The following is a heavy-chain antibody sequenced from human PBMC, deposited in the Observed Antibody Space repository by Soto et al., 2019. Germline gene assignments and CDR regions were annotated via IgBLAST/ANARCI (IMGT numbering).Heavy chain of an antibody. J-gene: IGHJ4*02. CDR1: GFTFDDYA. D-gene: IGHD5-12*01. CDR3: AKGQVVATIFDY. CDR2: ISWNSGSI. Sequence: GGSLRLSCAASGFTFDDYAMHWVRQAPGKGLEWVSGISWNSGSIGYADSVKGRFTISRDNAKNSLYLQMNSLRAEDTALYYCAKGQVVATIFDYWGQGTLVTVSS. V-gene: IGHV3-9*01.